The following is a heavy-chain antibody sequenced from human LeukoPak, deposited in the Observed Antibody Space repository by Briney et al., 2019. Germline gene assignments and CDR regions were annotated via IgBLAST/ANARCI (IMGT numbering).Heavy chain of an antibody. CDR3: ARGASGILTGYYGTHFDY. D-gene: IGHD3-9*01. CDR1: GFTVSSNY. Sequence: PGGSLRLSCAASGFTVSSNYMSWVRQAPGKGLEWVSVIYSGGSTYYADSVKGRFTISRDNSKNTLYLQMNSLRAEDTAVYYCARGASGILTGYYGTHFDYWGQGTLVTVSS. CDR2: IYSGGST. J-gene: IGHJ4*02. V-gene: IGHV3-66*01.